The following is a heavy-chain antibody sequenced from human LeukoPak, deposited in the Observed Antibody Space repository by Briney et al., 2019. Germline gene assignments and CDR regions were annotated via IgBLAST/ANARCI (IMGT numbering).Heavy chain of an antibody. D-gene: IGHD3-22*01. CDR1: GFTFSSYG. J-gene: IGHJ4*02. V-gene: IGHV3-33*01. CDR2: IWYDGSNK. CDR3: HTYYYDSSGYRFDY. Sequence: GGSLRLSCAASGFTFSSYGMHWVRQAPGKGLEWVAVIWYDGSNKYYADSVKGRFTISRDNSKNTLYLQMNSLRAEDTAVYYCHTYYYDSSGYRFDYWGQGTLATVSS.